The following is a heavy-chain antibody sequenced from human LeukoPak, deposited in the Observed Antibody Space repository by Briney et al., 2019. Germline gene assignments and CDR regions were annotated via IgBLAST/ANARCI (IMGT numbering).Heavy chain of an antibody. V-gene: IGHV4-4*07. CDR2: IYTSGST. J-gene: IGHJ6*03. D-gene: IGHD3-3*01. CDR3: ARDGYYDFWSGYNYYYYYMDV. Sequence: SETLSLTCTVSGGSISSYYWSWIRQPAGKGLEWIGRIYTSGSTNYNPPLKSRVTTSVDTSKNQFSLKLSSVTAADTAVYYCARDGYYDFWSGYNYYYYYMDVWGKGTTVTVSS. CDR1: GGSISSYY.